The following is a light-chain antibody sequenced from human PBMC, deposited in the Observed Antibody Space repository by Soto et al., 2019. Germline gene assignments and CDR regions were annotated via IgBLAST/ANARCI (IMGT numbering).Light chain of an antibody. CDR2: DVS. J-gene: IGLJ2*01. CDR3: CSYAASYTSV. CDR1: SSDVGGYNY. Sequence: QSALTQPRSVSGSPGQSVTISCTGTSSDVGGYNYVSWYQQHPGKAPKLMIYDVSKRPSGVPDRSPGSKSGNTASLTISGLQAEDEADYYCCSYAASYTSVFGGGTKLTVL. V-gene: IGLV2-11*01.